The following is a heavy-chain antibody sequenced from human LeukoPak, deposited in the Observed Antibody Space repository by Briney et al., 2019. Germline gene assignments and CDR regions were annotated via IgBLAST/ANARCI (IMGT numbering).Heavy chain of an antibody. CDR1: GFSFGIYA. J-gene: IGHJ5*01. D-gene: IGHD2-21*01. CDR2: ISGTGGAT. V-gene: IGHV3-23*01. Sequence: GGSLRLSCVASGFSFGIYAMSWVRQAPGKGLQWVSQISGTGGATWYAGFARDRFTISRDNPKKTLYLQMSGLRVEDTAMYYCVKDPRDTYGTNWFVSWGQGTLLIVSS. CDR3: VKDPRDTYGTNWFVS.